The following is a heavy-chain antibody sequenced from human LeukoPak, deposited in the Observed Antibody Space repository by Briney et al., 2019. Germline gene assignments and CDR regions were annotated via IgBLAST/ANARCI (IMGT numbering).Heavy chain of an antibody. CDR3: AREVESDYGDYECDY. Sequence: SETLSLTCAVSGYSISSGYYWGWIRRPPGKGLEWIGSIYHSGSTYYNPSLKSRVTISVDTSKNQFSLKLSSVTAADTAVYYCAREVESDYGDYECDYWGQGTLVTVSS. J-gene: IGHJ4*02. V-gene: IGHV4-38-2*02. CDR2: IYHSGST. D-gene: IGHD4-17*01. CDR1: GYSISSGYY.